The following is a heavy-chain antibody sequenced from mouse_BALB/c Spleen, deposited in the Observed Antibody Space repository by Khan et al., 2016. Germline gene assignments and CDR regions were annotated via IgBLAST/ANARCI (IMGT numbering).Heavy chain of an antibody. J-gene: IGHJ4*01. CDR1: GYTFTNYG. D-gene: IGHD2-3*01. Sequence: QFQLVQSGPELKKPGETVKISCKASGYTFTNYGMNWVKQAPGKGLKWMGWINTYTGEPTYADDFKGRFAFSLETSASTAYLQINNLKNEDTATYFCASIYDGYYVGLYYAMDYWCQGTSVTVSS. CDR2: INTYTGEP. CDR3: ASIYDGYYVGLYYAMDY. V-gene: IGHV9-3-1*01.